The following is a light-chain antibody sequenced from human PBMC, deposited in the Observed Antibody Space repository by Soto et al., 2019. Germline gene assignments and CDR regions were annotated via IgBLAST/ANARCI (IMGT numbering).Light chain of an antibody. J-gene: IGLJ3*02. CDR1: SSDVGTYNL. CDR3: CSYAGSSSWV. CDR2: RLN. V-gene: IGLV2-23*02. Sequence: QSALTQPASVSGSPGQSITFSCNGSSSDVGTYNLVSWYQQYAGKAPKLMIYRLNKRPSGVSNRFSGSKSGHTASLTISGLQVEDEADYYCCSYAGSSSWVFGGGTKLTVL.